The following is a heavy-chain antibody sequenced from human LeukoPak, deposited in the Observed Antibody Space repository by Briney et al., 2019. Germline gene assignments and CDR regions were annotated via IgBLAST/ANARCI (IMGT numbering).Heavy chain of an antibody. J-gene: IGHJ5*02. V-gene: IGHV3-33*01. CDR1: GFTFSSYG. Sequence: GGSLRLSCAASGFTFSSYGMHWVRQAPGKGLEWVAVIWYDGSNKYYADSVKGRFTISRDNSKNTLYLQMNSLRAEDTAVYYCAIRYYDFWSGYSLGPFDPWGQGTLVTVSS. CDR2: IWYDGSNK. D-gene: IGHD3-3*01. CDR3: AIRYYDFWSGYSLGPFDP.